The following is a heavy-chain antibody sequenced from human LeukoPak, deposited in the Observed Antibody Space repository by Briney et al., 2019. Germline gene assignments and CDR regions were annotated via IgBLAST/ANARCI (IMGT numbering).Heavy chain of an antibody. CDR3: AKSTGGTFDY. CDR1: GFTFTNYA. Sequence: GGSLRLSCAASGFTFTNYAMGWVRQAPGKGLEWVSALSGSGDSTYYADSVKGRFTISKDNSKNTLYLQMNSLRAEDTAVYYCAKSTGGTFDYWGQGTLVTVSS. D-gene: IGHD2-8*02. CDR2: LSGSGDST. V-gene: IGHV3-23*01. J-gene: IGHJ4*02.